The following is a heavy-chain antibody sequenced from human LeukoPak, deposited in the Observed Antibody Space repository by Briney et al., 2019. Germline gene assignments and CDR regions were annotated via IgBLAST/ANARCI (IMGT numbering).Heavy chain of an antibody. J-gene: IGHJ6*02. CDR1: GGSISSYY. CDR3: AGGLPVTRNYYYGMDV. Sequence: SETLSLTCTVSGGSISSYYWSWIRQPPGKGLEWIGYIYYSGSTNYNPSLKSRVTISVDTSKNQFSLKLSSVTAADTAIYYCAGGLPVTRNYYYGMDVWGQGTTVTVSS. V-gene: IGHV4-59*08. D-gene: IGHD4-17*01. CDR2: IYYSGST.